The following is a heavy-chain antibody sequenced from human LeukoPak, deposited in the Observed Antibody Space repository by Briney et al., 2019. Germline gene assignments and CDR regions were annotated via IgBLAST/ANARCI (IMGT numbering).Heavy chain of an antibody. Sequence: PGGSLRLSCAASGFTFDDYAMHWVRQAPGKGLEWVSGISWNSGSIGYADSVKGRFTISRDNAKNSLYLQMNSLRAEDTALYYCAKGSVAVAGTFNWFDPWGQGTLVTVSS. CDR1: GFTFDDYA. V-gene: IGHV3-9*01. J-gene: IGHJ5*02. CDR2: ISWNSGSI. CDR3: AKGSVAVAGTFNWFDP. D-gene: IGHD6-19*01.